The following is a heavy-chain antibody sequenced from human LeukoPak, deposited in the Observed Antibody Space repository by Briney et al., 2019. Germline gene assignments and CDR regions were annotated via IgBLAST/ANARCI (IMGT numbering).Heavy chain of an antibody. D-gene: IGHD2-21*01. J-gene: IGHJ3*01. CDR2: LNSDGTRI. CDR1: GFTFSRHW. V-gene: IGHV3-74*01. Sequence: PGGSLRLSCAASGFTFSRHWMHWVRQVPGKGLEWVSCLNSDGTRISYADSVKGRFTISRDNANNTLYLQMTSLRVEGTAVYYCVRDGLLWHGGATWGQGTMVTVSS. CDR3: VRDGLLWHGGAT.